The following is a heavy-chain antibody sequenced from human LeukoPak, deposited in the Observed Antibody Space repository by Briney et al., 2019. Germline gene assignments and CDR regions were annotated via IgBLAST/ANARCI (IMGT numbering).Heavy chain of an antibody. CDR3: AKLSRYDFWSGYMNY. CDR1: GFTFSSYA. J-gene: IGHJ4*02. D-gene: IGHD3-3*01. V-gene: IGHV3-23*01. CDR2: ISGSGGST. Sequence: GGSLRLSCAASGFTFSSYAMSWVRQAPGKGLEWVSAISGSGGSTYYADSVKGRFTISRDNSKDTLYLQMNSLRAEDTAVYYCAKLSRYDFWSGYMNYWGQGTLVTVSS.